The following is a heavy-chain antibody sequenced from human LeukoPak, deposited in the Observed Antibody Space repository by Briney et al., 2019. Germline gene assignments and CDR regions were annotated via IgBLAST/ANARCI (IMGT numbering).Heavy chain of an antibody. D-gene: IGHD3-10*01. V-gene: IGHV4-38-2*02. Sequence: SETLSLTCTVSGFSISSGHYWGWVRQPPGAGLEWIGSVYQSGTTYYNPSLKRRVTTSVDMSKNQFSLRLRPVTAADTAVYYCARNFIRNVNSSYFDCWGQGTLVTVSS. CDR2: VYQSGTT. CDR3: ARNFIRNVNSSYFDC. CDR1: GFSISSGHY. J-gene: IGHJ4*02.